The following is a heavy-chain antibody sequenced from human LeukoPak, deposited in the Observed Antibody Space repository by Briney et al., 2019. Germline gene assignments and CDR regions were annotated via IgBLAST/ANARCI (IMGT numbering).Heavy chain of an antibody. CDR2: MTGSGGTT. CDR3: AKGFVVVADM. V-gene: IGHV3-23*01. CDR1: GFTFSSSA. D-gene: IGHD2-2*01. J-gene: IGHJ3*01. Sequence: GGSLRLSCAASGFTFSSSAMSWVRQVPGKGLEWVSGMTGSGGTTYYADSVKGRFTISRDNSKNMLYLQMNSLRAEDTAVYYCAKGFVVVADMWGQGTMVTVSS.